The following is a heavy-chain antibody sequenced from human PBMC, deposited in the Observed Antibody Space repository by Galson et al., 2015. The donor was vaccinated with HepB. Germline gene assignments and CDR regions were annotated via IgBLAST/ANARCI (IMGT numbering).Heavy chain of an antibody. J-gene: IGHJ6*02. CDR3: AKDDISIAARPNYYYYYYGMDV. Sequence: SLRLSCAASGFTFSSYGVHWVRQAPGKGLEWVAVISYDGSNKYYANSVKGRFTISRDNSKNTLYLQMNSLRAEDTAVYYCAKDDISIAARPNYYYYYYGMDVWGQGTTVTVSS. V-gene: IGHV3-30*18. D-gene: IGHD6-6*01. CDR1: GFTFSSYG. CDR2: ISYDGSNK.